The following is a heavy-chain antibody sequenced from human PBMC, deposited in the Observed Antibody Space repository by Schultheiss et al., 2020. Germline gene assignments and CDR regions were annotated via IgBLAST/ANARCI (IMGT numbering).Heavy chain of an antibody. CDR1: GFTFRSYA. D-gene: IGHD3-10*01. J-gene: IGHJ4*02. Sequence: GESLKISCAASGFTFRSYAMHWVRQAPGKGLEWVAVIWFDGSDKYYADFVKGRFTISRDNSKNTLYLQMNSLRVEDTAVYYCVRGDGSGSSSGPDWGQGTLVTVSS. CDR3: VRGDGSGSSSGPD. V-gene: IGHV3-33*01. CDR2: IWFDGSDK.